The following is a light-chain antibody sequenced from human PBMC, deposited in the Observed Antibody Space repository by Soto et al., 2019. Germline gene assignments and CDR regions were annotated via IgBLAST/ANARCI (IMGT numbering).Light chain of an antibody. J-gene: IGKJ5*01. CDR1: HSLVYADGNTY. Sequence: VVMTQSPLSLPATLGQPASISCSSTHSLVYADGNTYLQWFQQRPGQSPRRLIYKISNRDSGVPDRFSGSGSGTDFTLQISRVEAEDVGVYYCMQGTHWPLTFGQGTRLEI. CDR3: MQGTHWPLT. V-gene: IGKV2-30*01. CDR2: KIS.